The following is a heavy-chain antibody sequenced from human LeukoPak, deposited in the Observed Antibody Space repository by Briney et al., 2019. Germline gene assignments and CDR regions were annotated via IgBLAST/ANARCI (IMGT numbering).Heavy chain of an antibody. D-gene: IGHD2-2*01. Sequence: SETLSLTCAVYGGSFSGYYWSWIRQPPGKGLEWIGEINHSGGTNYNPSLKSRVTISVDTSKNQFSLKLSSVTAADTAVYYCARLPDCSSTSCLKGAFDIWGQGTMVTVSS. CDR1: GGSFSGYY. CDR2: INHSGGT. V-gene: IGHV4-34*01. CDR3: ARLPDCSSTSCLKGAFDI. J-gene: IGHJ3*02.